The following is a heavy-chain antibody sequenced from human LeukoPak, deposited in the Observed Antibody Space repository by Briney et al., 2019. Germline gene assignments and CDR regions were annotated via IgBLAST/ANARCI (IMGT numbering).Heavy chain of an antibody. V-gene: IGHV4-59*01. Sequence: PSETLSLTCSASGGSISSYYWSWIRQPPGKGLEWIGYIYYSGSTNYNPSLKSRVTISVDTSKNQFSLKLSSVTAADTAVYYCARVPPPDFWSGYYGWFDPWGRGTLVTVSS. CDR3: ARVPPPDFWSGYYGWFDP. CDR2: IYYSGST. CDR1: GGSISSYY. J-gene: IGHJ5*02. D-gene: IGHD3-3*01.